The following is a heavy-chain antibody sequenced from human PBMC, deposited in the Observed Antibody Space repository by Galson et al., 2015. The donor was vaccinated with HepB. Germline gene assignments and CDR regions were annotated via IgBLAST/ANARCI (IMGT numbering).Heavy chain of an antibody. CDR1: GGTFSSYT. Sequence: SVKVSCKASGGTFSSYTISWVRQAPGQGLEWMGRIIPILGIANYAQKFQGRVTITADKSTSTAYMELSSLRSEDTAVYYCASTKLQQLVFMGPFGMDVWGQGTTVTVSS. D-gene: IGHD6-13*01. J-gene: IGHJ6*02. CDR3: ASTKLQQLVFMGPFGMDV. V-gene: IGHV1-69*02. CDR2: IIPILGIA.